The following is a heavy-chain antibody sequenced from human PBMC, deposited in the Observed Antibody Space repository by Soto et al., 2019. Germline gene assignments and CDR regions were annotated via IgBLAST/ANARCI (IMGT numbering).Heavy chain of an antibody. CDR1: GYTFTSYG. CDR2: ISAYNGNT. Sequence: QVQLVQSGAEVKKPGASVKVSCKASGYTFTSYGISWVRQAPGQGLEWMGWISAYNGNTNYAQKLQGRVTMTTDTSMSTAYMELRSLRSDDTAVYYCARALADYYGSGSYYNVLDYWGQGTLVTVSS. V-gene: IGHV1-18*01. D-gene: IGHD3-10*01. J-gene: IGHJ4*02. CDR3: ARALADYYGSGSYYNVLDY.